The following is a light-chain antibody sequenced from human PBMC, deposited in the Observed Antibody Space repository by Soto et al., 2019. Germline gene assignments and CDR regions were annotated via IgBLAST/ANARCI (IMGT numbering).Light chain of an antibody. J-gene: IGLJ2*01. Sequence: QSALTQPASVSGSLGLSITISCTGTSSEVGGYNYVSWYQQHPGKAPKLMIYEVSNRPSGVPDRFSGSKSGTSASLGISGLRSEDEADYFCAVWDDSLSGVVFGGGTNFTVL. CDR3: AVWDDSLSGVV. V-gene: IGLV2-14*01. CDR2: EVS. CDR1: SSEVGGYNY.